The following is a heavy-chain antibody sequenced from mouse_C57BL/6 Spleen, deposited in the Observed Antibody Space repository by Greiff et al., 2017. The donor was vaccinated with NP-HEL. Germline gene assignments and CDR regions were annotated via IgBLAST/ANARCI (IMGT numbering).Heavy chain of an antibody. D-gene: IGHD2-3*01. J-gene: IGHJ1*03. V-gene: IGHV1-82*01. CDR1: GYAFSSSW. CDR3: ARQPVIYDGYDGYFDV. CDR2: IYPGDGDT. Sequence: VQLQQSGPELVKPGASVKISCKASGYAFSSSWMNWVKQRPGKGLEWIGRIYPGDGDTNYNGKFKGKATLTADKSSSTAYMQLSILTSENSAVYFCARQPVIYDGYDGYFDVWGTGTTVTVSS.